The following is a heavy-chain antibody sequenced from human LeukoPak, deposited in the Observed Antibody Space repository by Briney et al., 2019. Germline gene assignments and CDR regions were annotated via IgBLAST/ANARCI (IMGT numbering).Heavy chain of an antibody. J-gene: IGHJ4*02. CDR1: GYTFTGYY. V-gene: IGHV1-2*02. CDR2: INPNSGGT. CDR3: ARDRTRILLLPGY. Sequence: GASVKVSCKASGYTFTGYYMHWVRQAPGQGLEWMGWINPNSGGTNCAQKFQGRVTMTRDTSISTAYMELSRLRSDDTAVYYCARDRTRILLLPGYWGQGTLVTVSS. D-gene: IGHD2-15*01.